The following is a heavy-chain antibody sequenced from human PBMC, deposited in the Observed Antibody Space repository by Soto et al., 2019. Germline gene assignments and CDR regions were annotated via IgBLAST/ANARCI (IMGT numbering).Heavy chain of an antibody. D-gene: IGHD3-16*02. Sequence: SETLSLTCAVSGGSISSGGYSWSWLRQPPGKGLEWIGYIFHSGSTYYNPSLKSRVTISVDGSKNHFSLELSSVTAADTAVYYCAGLQSMRLSGLDPWGQGTLVTVSS. J-gene: IGHJ5*02. CDR3: AGLQSMRLSGLDP. V-gene: IGHV4-30-2*01. CDR1: GGSISSGGYS. CDR2: IFHSGST.